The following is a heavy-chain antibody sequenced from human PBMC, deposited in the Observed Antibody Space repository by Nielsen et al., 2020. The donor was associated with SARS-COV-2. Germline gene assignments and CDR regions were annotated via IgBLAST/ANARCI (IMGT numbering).Heavy chain of an antibody. V-gene: IGHV3-23*01. J-gene: IGHJ4*02. CDR1: GFTFSSYA. Sequence: GESLKISCAASGFTFSSYAMSWVRQAPGKGLEWVSAISGSGGSTYYADSVKGRFTISRDNSKNTLYLQMNSLRAEDTAVYYCTTAAGLGSGRWDYWGQGTLVTVSS. CDR3: TTAAGLGSGRWDY. D-gene: IGHD3-10*01. CDR2: ISGSGGST.